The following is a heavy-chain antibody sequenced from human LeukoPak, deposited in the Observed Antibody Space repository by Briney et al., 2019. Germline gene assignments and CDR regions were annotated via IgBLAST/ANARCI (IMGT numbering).Heavy chain of an antibody. D-gene: IGHD6-19*01. V-gene: IGHV1-69*06. CDR1: GGTFSSYA. Sequence: GASVKVSCKASGGTFSSYAISWVRQAPGQGLEWMGGIIPIFGTANYAQKFQGRVTITADKSTSTAYMELSSLRSEDTAVYYCASTSEEQWLVTYFDYWGQGTLVTVSS. J-gene: IGHJ4*02. CDR3: ASTSEEQWLVTYFDY. CDR2: IIPIFGTA.